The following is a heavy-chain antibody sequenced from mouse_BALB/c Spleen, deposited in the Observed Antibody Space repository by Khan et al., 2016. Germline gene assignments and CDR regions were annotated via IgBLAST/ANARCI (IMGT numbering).Heavy chain of an antibody. V-gene: IGHV9-1*02. J-gene: IGHJ1*01. CDR1: GYTFSNSG. Sequence: QIQLVQPGPELKKPGETVKISCKASGYTFSNSGMNWVKQAPGKGLKWVGWKTTYTGEPTYADDFKGRFAFSLESSASTAYLQFNNLKNEDMTTYFCARGAMVTTGWYFDVLGAGTTVTVSS. CDR3: ARGAMVTTGWYFDV. D-gene: IGHD2-2*01. CDR2: KTTYTGEP.